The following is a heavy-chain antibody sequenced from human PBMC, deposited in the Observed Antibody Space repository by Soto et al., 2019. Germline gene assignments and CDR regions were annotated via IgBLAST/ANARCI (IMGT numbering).Heavy chain of an antibody. CDR1: GFTFSSYS. J-gene: IGHJ5*02. CDR2: FRTGGDDATT. Sequence: GSLRLSCAASGFTFSSYSMSWVRQAPGKGLEWVSGFRTGGDDATTYYADSVKGRFTISRDNSKNTLYLQMNSLRAEDTAVYYCAKRKRAAAIGEGCFDPWGQGTLVTVSS. V-gene: IGHV3-23*01. CDR3: AKRKRAAAIGEGCFDP. D-gene: IGHD6-13*01.